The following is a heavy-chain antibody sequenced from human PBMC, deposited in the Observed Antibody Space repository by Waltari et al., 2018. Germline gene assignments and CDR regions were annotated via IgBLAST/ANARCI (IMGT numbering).Heavy chain of an antibody. Sequence: DVQLAESGGGLVQPGRSLRLSCTTSGFTFVDYSMNWVRQAPGGRGERVGFIRSKAYGETTAYAASERGRFTISRDDSKSIAYLQMNSLKTEDTAIYFCARDLMYGEHPLFDRWGQGTLVTVSS. CDR2: IRSKAYGETT. CDR1: GFTFVDYS. V-gene: IGHV3-49*04. D-gene: IGHD4-17*01. CDR3: ARDLMYGEHPLFDR. J-gene: IGHJ5*02.